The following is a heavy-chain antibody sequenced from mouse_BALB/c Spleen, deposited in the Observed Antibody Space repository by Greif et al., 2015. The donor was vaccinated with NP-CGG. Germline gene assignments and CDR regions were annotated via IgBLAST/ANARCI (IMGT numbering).Heavy chain of an antibody. J-gene: IGHJ4*01. CDR2: ISNGGGST. Sequence: EVKVEESGGGLVQPGGSLKLSCATSGFTFSDYYMYWVRQTPEKRLEWVAYISNGGGSTYYPDTVKGRFTISRDNAKNTLYLQMSRLKSEDTAMYYCAREGGGYSYAMDYWGQGTSVTVSS. CDR3: AREGGGYSYAMDY. V-gene: IGHV5-12*02. CDR1: GFTFSDYY. D-gene: IGHD2-3*01.